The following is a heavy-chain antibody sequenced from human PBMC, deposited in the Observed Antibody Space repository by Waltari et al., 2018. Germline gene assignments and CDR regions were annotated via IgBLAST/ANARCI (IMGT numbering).Heavy chain of an antibody. CDR2: ISGSSSST. J-gene: IGHJ3*02. CDR3: AKVEGGIVTRYYALDI. CDR1: GFTLGNSA. V-gene: IGHV3-23*01. D-gene: IGHD3-16*02. Sequence: EVQLLESGGGLGQPGGCRRIACAASGFTLGNSALSWVRQAPGKGLEWISGISGSSSSTYYADSVKCRFTISRDNSKNTLYLQMNSLRVEDTAVYFCAKVEGGIVTRYYALDIWGQGTMVTVSS.